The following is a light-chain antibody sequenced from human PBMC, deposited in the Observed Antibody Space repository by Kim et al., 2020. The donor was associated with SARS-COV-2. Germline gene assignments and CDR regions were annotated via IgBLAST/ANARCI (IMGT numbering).Light chain of an antibody. CDR2: EVT. V-gene: IGLV2-8*01. J-gene: IGLJ2*01. CDR1: SSDIGNSNY. CDR3: SSYAGSNDLL. Sequence: GQSVTISCTGTSSDIGNSNYVSWYQQHPGKAPKLMIYEVTKRPSGVPDRFSGSKSGNTASLTVSGLQAEDEADYYCSSYAGSNDLLFGGGTQLTVL.